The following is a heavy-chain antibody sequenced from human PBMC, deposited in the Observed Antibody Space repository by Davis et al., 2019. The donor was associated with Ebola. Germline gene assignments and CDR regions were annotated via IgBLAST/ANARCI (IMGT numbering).Heavy chain of an antibody. CDR1: GFTFSSYS. D-gene: IGHD3-10*01. CDR2: IRSTTSSM. V-gene: IGHV3-21*01. CDR3: ARRYYGSGTYYKDY. J-gene: IGHJ4*02. Sequence: GESLKISCAASGFTFSSYSMTWVRQAPGKGLEWVSSIRSTTSSMYYADSVKGRFTVSRDKAKNSLYLQMNTLRAEDTAVYYCARRYYGSGTYYKDYWGQGTLVTVSS.